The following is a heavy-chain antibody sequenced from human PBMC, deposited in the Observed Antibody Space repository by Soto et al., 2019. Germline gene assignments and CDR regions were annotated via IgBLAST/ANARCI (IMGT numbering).Heavy chain of an antibody. CDR1: GYSFTNYW. CDR3: ARHPSYWYDNSNDEYRFDY. J-gene: IGHJ4*02. Sequence: GESLKISCKGSGYSFTNYWIGWVRQMPGKGLEWMGIIYPGDSDTRYSPSFQGHVTISVDKSISTAYLQWSGLKASDTAMYYCARHPSYWYDNSNDEYRFDYWGQGTPVTVSS. V-gene: IGHV5-51*01. CDR2: IYPGDSDT. D-gene: IGHD3-22*01.